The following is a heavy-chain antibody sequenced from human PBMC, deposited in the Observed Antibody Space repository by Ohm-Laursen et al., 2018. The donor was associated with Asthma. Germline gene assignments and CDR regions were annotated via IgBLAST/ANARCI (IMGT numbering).Heavy chain of an antibody. J-gene: IGHJ6*02. CDR1: GGTFSNYV. CDR2: IIPMFGTA. D-gene: IGHD6-19*01. Sequence: SSVKVSCNASGGTFSNYVITWLRQAPGQGLEWMGGIIPMFGTAEYPQKFQARVTISADESTSTAYMELSSLRSEDTAVYYCARRQAVAGTSDYYYGMDVWGQGTTVTVSS. CDR3: ARRQAVAGTSDYYYGMDV. V-gene: IGHV1-69*01.